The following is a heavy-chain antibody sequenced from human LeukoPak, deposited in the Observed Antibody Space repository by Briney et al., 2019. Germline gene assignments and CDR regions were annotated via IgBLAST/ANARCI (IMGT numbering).Heavy chain of an antibody. CDR2: IYTSGST. CDR3: ARGLYGDYVFEY. CDR1: GGSISSGSYY. V-gene: IGHV4-61*02. J-gene: IGHJ4*02. D-gene: IGHD4-17*01. Sequence: SQTLSLTCTVSGGSISSGSYYWSWIRQPAGKGLEWIGRIYTSGSTNYNPSLKRRVTISVDTSKNQFSLKLSTVTAADAAVYYCARGLYGDYVFEYWGQGTRVTVSS.